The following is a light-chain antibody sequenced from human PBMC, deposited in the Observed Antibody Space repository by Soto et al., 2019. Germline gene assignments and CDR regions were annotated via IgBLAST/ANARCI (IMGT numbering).Light chain of an antibody. V-gene: IGKV3-20*01. CDR3: QQFSSYPLT. CDR2: DAS. J-gene: IGKJ4*01. CDR1: QTVRNNY. Sequence: EFVLTQSPGTLSLSPGERATLYCRASQTVRNNYLAWYQQKPGQAPRLLIYDASSRATGIPDRFSGGGSGTDFTLTIGRLEPEDFAVYYCQQFSSYPLTFGGGTKVDIK.